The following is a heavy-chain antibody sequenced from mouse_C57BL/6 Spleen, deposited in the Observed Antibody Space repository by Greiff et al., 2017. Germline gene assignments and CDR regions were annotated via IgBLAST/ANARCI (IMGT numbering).Heavy chain of an antibody. Sequence: VQLQQSGAELVKPGASVKLSCTASGFNITDYYMHWVKQRTEQGLEWIGRIDPEDGETKYAPKFPGKATITADTSSNTAYLQLSSLTSEDTAVYYCARTGYGPDYWGQGTTLTVSS. J-gene: IGHJ2*01. CDR1: GFNITDYY. CDR3: ARTGYGPDY. V-gene: IGHV14-2*01. D-gene: IGHD3-1*01. CDR2: IDPEDGET.